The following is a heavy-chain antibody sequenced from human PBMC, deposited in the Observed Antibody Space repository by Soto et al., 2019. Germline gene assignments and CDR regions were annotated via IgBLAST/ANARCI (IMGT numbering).Heavy chain of an antibody. CDR3: AKAIWYYYDSSGYQGYFKH. CDR2: ISGSGGST. Sequence: VGSLRLSCASSVFTFSSYAMSCVRHSPGKWLEWVSAISGSGGSTYYADSVKGRFTISRDNSKNTLYLQMNSLRAEDTAVYYCAKAIWYYYDSSGYQGYFKHWGQGTLVTVSS. V-gene: IGHV3-23*01. D-gene: IGHD3-22*01. CDR1: VFTFSSYA. J-gene: IGHJ1*01.